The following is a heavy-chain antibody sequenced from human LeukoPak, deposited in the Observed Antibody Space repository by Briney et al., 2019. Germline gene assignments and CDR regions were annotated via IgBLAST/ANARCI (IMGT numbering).Heavy chain of an antibody. CDR1: GFTFSSYA. V-gene: IGHV3-23*01. Sequence: GGSLRLSCAASGFTFSSYAMSWVRQAPGKGLEWVSAISGSGGSTYYADSVKGRFTISRDNSKNTLYLQMNSLRAEDTAVYYCAKGASSATATTGDAFDIWGQGTMVTVSS. J-gene: IGHJ3*02. CDR3: AKGASSATATTGDAFDI. CDR2: ISGSGGST. D-gene: IGHD5-24*01.